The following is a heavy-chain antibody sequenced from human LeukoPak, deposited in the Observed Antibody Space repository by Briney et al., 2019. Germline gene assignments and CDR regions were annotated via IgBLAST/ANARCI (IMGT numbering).Heavy chain of an antibody. CDR2: ISGSGGSA. J-gene: IGHJ4*02. CDR3: AKDRANSGSYFSYFDY. Sequence: PGGSLRLSCAASGFTFSSYVMSWVRQAPGKGLEWVSVISGSGGSAYYVDSVKGRFTISRDNSKNTLYLQMNSLRAEDTAVYYCAKDRANSGSYFSYFDYWGQGTLVTVSS. V-gene: IGHV3-23*01. D-gene: IGHD1-26*01. CDR1: GFTFSSYV.